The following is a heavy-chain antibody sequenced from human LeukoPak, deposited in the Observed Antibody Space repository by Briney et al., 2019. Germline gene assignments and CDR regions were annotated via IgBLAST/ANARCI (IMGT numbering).Heavy chain of an antibody. V-gene: IGHV4-34*01. CDR3: ARVFTVGSGWYTPSGFDY. D-gene: IGHD6-19*01. CDR2: INHSGST. J-gene: IGHJ4*02. Sequence: SETLSLTCAVSGGSFSGYYWTWIRQPPGKGLEWIGEINHSGSTNYNPSLKSRVTISVDTSKNQFSLKLSSVTAADTAVYYCARVFTVGSGWYTPSGFDYWGQGTLVTVSS. CDR1: GGSFSGYY.